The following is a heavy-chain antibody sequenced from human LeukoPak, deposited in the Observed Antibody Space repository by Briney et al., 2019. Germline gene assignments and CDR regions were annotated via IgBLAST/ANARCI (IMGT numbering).Heavy chain of an antibody. Sequence: PSETLSLTCTVSGGSISSYYWSWIRQPPGKGLEWIGYIYYSGSTNYNPSLKSRVTISLDTPKNQFSLKLSSVTAADTAVYYCARGGPPVTIFGVVISWFDPWGQGTLVTVSS. CDR2: IYYSGST. CDR1: GGSISSYY. D-gene: IGHD3-3*01. V-gene: IGHV4-59*01. J-gene: IGHJ5*02. CDR3: ARGGPPVTIFGVVISWFDP.